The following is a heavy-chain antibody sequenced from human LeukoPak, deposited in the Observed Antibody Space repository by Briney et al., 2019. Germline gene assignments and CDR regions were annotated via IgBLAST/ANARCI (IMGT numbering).Heavy chain of an antibody. D-gene: IGHD3-22*01. V-gene: IGHV1-46*01. J-gene: IGHJ4*02. CDR1: GYTFTSYY. CDR2: INPSGGST. Sequence: ASVKVSCKASGYTFTSYYMHWVRQAPGQGLEWMGIINPSGGSTSYAQKFQGRVTITADESTSTAYMELSSLRSEDTAIYFCTRDTFDSSGYFYYYFDYWGQGTLVTVSP. CDR3: TRDTFDSSGYFYYYFDY.